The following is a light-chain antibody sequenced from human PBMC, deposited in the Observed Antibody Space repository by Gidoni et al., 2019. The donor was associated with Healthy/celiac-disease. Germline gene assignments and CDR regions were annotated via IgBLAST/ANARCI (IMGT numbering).Light chain of an antibody. Sequence: SQRISSYLAWYQQKPGKAPKLLIYAASTLQRGVPSRFSGSGSGTEFTLTISSLQPEDFATYNCVQINIYAFTFXPXTKVDIK. CDR2: AAS. V-gene: IGKV1-9*01. CDR1: QRISSY. J-gene: IGKJ3*01. CDR3: VQINIYAFT.